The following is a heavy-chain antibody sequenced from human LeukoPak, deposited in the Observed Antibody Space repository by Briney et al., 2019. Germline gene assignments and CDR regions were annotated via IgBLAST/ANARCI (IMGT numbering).Heavy chain of an antibody. CDR3: ARPWNYYYYYGMDV. CDR2: IREDGGEK. J-gene: IGHJ6*02. CDR1: GFTFSTYW. Sequence: PGGSLRLSCAASGFTFSTYWMSWVRQAPGKGLEWVANIREDGGEKNYVDSVKGRFTISRDNAKNSLYLQMNSLRDEDTAVYYCARPWNYYYYYGMDVWGQGTTVTVSS. V-gene: IGHV3-7*01. D-gene: IGHD1-1*01.